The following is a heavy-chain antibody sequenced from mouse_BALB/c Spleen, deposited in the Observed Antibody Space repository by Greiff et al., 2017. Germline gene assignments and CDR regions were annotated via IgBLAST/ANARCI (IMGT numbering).Heavy chain of an antibody. CDR1: GFTFSSYT. V-gene: IGHV5-6-4*01. D-gene: IGHD2-10*02. CDR2: ISSGGSYT. Sequence: EVKLMESGGGLVKPGGSLKLSCAASGFTFSSYTMSWVRQTPEKRLEWVATISSGGSYTYYPDSVKGRFTISRYNAKNTLYLQMSSLKSEYTAMYYCTRDSSYGNDQAWFAYWGQGTLVTVSA. J-gene: IGHJ3*01. CDR3: TRDSSYGNDQAWFAY.